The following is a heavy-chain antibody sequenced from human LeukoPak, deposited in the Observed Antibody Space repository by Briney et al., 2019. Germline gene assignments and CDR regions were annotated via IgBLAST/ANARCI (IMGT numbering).Heavy chain of an antibody. J-gene: IGHJ2*01. CDR2: ISNNGGST. V-gene: IGHV3-64*01. Sequence: GGSLRLSCAASGFTFSSYGMHWVRQAPGKGLEYVSAISNNGGSTYYTNSVKGRFTISRDNSKNTLYLQMGSLRAEDMAVYYCAKDEGAWYFDLWGQGTLVTVSS. CDR3: AKDEGAWYFDL. D-gene: IGHD4/OR15-4a*01. CDR1: GFTFSSYG.